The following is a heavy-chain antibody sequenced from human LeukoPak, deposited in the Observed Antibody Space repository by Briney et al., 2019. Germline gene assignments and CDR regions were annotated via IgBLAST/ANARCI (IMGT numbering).Heavy chain of an antibody. CDR3: AKRGMAVAGREFDY. CDR2: ISGSGGST. V-gene: IGHV3-23*01. CDR1: GFTFSSYA. Sequence: GGSLRLSCAASGFTFSSYAMSWVRQAPGKGLEWVSAISGSGGSTYYADSVKGRFTISRDNSKNALYLQMNRLRAEDTAVYYCAKRGMAVAGREFDYWGQGTLVTVSS. D-gene: IGHD6-19*01. J-gene: IGHJ4*02.